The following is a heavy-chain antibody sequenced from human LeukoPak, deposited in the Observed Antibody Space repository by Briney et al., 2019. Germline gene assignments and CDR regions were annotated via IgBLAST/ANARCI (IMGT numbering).Heavy chain of an antibody. D-gene: IGHD3-22*01. CDR1: GYTFTGYY. CDR3: AKEAYYYDSSGYYYNWFDS. CDR2: INPNSGGT. V-gene: IGHV1-2*02. J-gene: IGHJ5*01. Sequence: ASVKVSCKASGYTFTGYYMHWVRQAPGQGLEWMGWINPNSGGTNYAQKFQGRVTMTRDTSISTAYMELSRLRSDDTAVYYCAKEAYYYDSSGYYYNWFDSWGQGTLVTVSS.